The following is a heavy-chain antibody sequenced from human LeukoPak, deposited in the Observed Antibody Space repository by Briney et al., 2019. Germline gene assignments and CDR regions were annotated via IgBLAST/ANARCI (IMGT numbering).Heavy chain of an antibody. CDR3: ARSEDTAMVLPGDYYYYYMDV. V-gene: IGHV4-39*07. J-gene: IGHJ6*03. D-gene: IGHD5-18*01. CDR1: GGSISSSSYY. CDR2: IYYSGGT. Sequence: SETLSLTCTVSGGSISSSSYYWGWIRQPPGKGLEWIGSIYYSGGTYYNPSLKSRVTISVDTSKNQFSLKLSSVTAADTAVYYCARSEDTAMVLPGDYYYYYMDVWGKGTTVTVSS.